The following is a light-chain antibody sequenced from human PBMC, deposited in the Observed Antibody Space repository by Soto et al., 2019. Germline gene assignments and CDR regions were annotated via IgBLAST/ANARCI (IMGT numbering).Light chain of an antibody. CDR2: AAS. Sequence: AIQMTQSPSSLSASVGDRVTITCRASQAIANDLGWYQQKPGKAPKLLIYAASSLQSGVPTRFSGRGSGTDFTLTISSLQPEDSGIYYCLQDYSYPWTFGQGTKVEVK. CDR3: LQDYSYPWT. CDR1: QAIAND. V-gene: IGKV1-6*01. J-gene: IGKJ1*01.